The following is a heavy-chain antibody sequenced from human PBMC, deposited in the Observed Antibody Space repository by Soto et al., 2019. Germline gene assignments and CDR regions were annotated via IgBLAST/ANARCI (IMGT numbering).Heavy chain of an antibody. J-gene: IGHJ4*02. CDR3: ARSRYYYDSSGYYPGPVDY. V-gene: IGHV2-70*01. CDR1: GFSLSTSGMC. Sequence: SGPTLVNPTQTLTLTCTFSGFSLSTSGMCVSWIRQPPGKALEWLALIDWDDDKYYSTSLKTRLTISKDTSKNQVVLTMTNMDPVDTATYYCARSRYYYDSSGYYPGPVDYWGQGTLVTVSS. CDR2: IDWDDDK. D-gene: IGHD3-22*01.